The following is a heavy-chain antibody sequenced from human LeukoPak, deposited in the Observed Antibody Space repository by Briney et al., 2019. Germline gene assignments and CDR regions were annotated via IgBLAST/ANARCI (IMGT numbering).Heavy chain of an antibody. V-gene: IGHV4-61*02. CDR3: ARVTTGGYYNC. J-gene: IGHJ4*02. Sequence: SETLSLTCTVSGGSISSGSYYWSWVRQPAGKGLEWIGRIYTSGSTNYNPSLKSRVTISVDTSKNQFSLKLSSVTAADTAVYYCARVTTGGYYNCWGQGTLVTVSS. CDR1: GGSISSGSYY. D-gene: IGHD3-22*01. CDR2: IYTSGST.